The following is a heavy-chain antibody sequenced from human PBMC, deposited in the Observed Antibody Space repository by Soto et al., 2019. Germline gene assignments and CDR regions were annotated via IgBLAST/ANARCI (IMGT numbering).Heavy chain of an antibody. CDR1: GYTFTNYG. V-gene: IGHV1-18*01. CDR3: ARDLDSWELLAD. Sequence: ASVKVSCKASGYTFTNYGITWVRQAPGQGLEWMGWISAYNGNTNYAQKLQGRLTMTTDTSTSTAYMELRSLRSDDTAVYYCARDLDSWELLADWGQGSLVTVSS. CDR2: ISAYNGNT. D-gene: IGHD1-26*01. J-gene: IGHJ4*02.